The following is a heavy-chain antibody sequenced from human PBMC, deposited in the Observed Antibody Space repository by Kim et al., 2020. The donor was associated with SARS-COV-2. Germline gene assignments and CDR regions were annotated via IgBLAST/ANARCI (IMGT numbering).Heavy chain of an antibody. D-gene: IGHD2-15*01. V-gene: IGHV4-31*03. J-gene: IGHJ3*02. CDR2: IYYSGST. CDR3: AREGYCSGGSCSATGAFDI. CDR1: GGSISSGGYY. Sequence: SETLSLTCTVSGGSISSGGYYWSWIRQHPGKGLEWIGYIYYSGSTYYNPSLKSRVTISVDTSKNQFSLKLSSVTAADTAVYYCAREGYCSGGSCSATGAFDIWGQGTMVTVSS.